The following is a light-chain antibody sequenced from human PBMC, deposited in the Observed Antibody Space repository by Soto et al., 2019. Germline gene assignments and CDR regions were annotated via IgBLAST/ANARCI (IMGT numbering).Light chain of an antibody. CDR3: QQYNRYSVT. CDR1: QSISSW. V-gene: IGKV1-5*01. CDR2: DAS. J-gene: IGKJ3*01. Sequence: DIQMTQSPSTLSASVGDRVTITCRASQSISSWLAWYQQKPGKAPKLLIYDASSLESGVPSRFSGSGSGTEFTLTISSLQPDDFATYYCQQYNRYSVTFGPGTKVDIK.